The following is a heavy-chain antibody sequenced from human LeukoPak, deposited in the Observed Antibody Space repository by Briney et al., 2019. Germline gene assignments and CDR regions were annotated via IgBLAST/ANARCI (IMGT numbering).Heavy chain of an antibody. CDR3: ARAPPYYDSWSGYWNFDY. CDR1: GYTFTSYG. J-gene: IGHJ4*02. CDR2: ISAYNGNT. Sequence: ASVKVSCKASGYTFTSYGISWVRQAPGQGLEWMGWISAYNGNTNYAQKLQGRVTMTTDTSTSTAYMELRSLRPDDTAVYYCARAPPYYDSWSGYWNFDYWGQGTLVTVSS. D-gene: IGHD3-3*01. V-gene: IGHV1-18*01.